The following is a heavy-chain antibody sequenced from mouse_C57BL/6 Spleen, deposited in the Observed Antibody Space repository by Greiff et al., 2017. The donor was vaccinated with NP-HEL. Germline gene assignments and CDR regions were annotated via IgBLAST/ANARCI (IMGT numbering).Heavy chain of an antibody. CDR2: IYPGDGDT. J-gene: IGHJ4*01. D-gene: IGHD2-3*01. CDR1: GYAFSSYW. CDR3: ARRPDGYYAMDD. V-gene: IGHV1-80*01. Sequence: VQLQQSGAELVKPGASVKISCKASGYAFSSYWMNWVKQRPGKGLEWIGQIYPGDGDTNYNGKFKGKATLTADKSSSTAYMQLSSLTSEDSAVYFCARRPDGYYAMDDWGQGTSVTGSS.